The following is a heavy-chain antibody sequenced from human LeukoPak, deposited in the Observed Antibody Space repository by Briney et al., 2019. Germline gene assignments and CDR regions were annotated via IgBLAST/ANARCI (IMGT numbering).Heavy chain of an antibody. CDR2: ISSSSSTI. Sequence: PGGSLRLSCAASGFTFNSHNMNWVRQAPGKGLEWVSYISSSSSTIYYADSVKGRVTISRDNAKNSLYLQMNSLRAEDTAVYYCARYSYDYFFDYWGQGTLVTVSS. CDR3: ARYSYDYFFDY. CDR1: GFTFNSHN. J-gene: IGHJ4*02. D-gene: IGHD5-18*01. V-gene: IGHV3-48*04.